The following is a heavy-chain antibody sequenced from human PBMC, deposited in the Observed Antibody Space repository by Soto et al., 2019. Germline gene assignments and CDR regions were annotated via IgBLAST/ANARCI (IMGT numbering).Heavy chain of an antibody. V-gene: IGHV4-39*01. Sequence: QLQLQESGPGLVKPSETLSLTCTVSGGSISSSSSYWGWIRQSPGKGLEWIGSIKYSGSTYYNPSHQSRITISVDTSKNQFSLKLTSVTAADTAVYFCAKTGFWSNYRVADYWGQGTLVTVSS. CDR3: AKTGFWSNYRVADY. D-gene: IGHD3-3*01. CDR1: GGSISSSSSY. J-gene: IGHJ4*02. CDR2: IKYSGST.